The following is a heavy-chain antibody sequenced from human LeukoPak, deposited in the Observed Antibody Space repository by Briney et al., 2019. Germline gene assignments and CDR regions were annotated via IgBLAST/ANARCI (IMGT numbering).Heavy chain of an antibody. CDR2: INHSACT. J-gene: IGHJ4*02. D-gene: IGHD6-6*01. Sequence: SETLSLTCAVYGGTYSDYYWRWLRQPPGKGLEWMGEINHSACTNYNPSLKSRVTISVDTSKNQFSLKLNSVTAADTAVYYCARINSTSSLAGEFDSWGQGTLVTVSS. CDR3: ARINSTSSLAGEFDS. V-gene: IGHV4-34*01. CDR1: GGTYSDYY.